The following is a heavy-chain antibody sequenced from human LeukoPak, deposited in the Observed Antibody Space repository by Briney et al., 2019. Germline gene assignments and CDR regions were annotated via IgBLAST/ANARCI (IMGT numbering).Heavy chain of an antibody. V-gene: IGHV3-30-3*01. CDR1: GFTFRNHA. Sequence: GGSLRLSCAASGFTFRNHAMHWVRQGPGKGPEWLAVISFDGVNIYYADSVKGRFTISRDNSKDTLFLQMNSLRAEDTAVYYCAKDRRYYGSGSYYNSYYYYGMDVWGQGTTVTVSS. D-gene: IGHD3-10*01. CDR2: ISFDGVNI. J-gene: IGHJ6*02. CDR3: AKDRRYYGSGSYYNSYYYYGMDV.